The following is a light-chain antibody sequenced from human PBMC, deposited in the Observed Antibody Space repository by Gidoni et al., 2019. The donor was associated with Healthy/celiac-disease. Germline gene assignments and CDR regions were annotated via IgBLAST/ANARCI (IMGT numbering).Light chain of an antibody. J-gene: IGKJ1*01. CDR2: DAS. Sequence: EFVLPQSPATLPLSPGERATLSCRASQSVSSYLAWYQQKPGQAPRLLIYDASNRATGIPARFSGSGSGTDFTLTISSLEPEDFAVYYCQQRSNWPPRWTFGQGTKVEIK. CDR1: QSVSSY. V-gene: IGKV3-11*01. CDR3: QQRSNWPPRWT.